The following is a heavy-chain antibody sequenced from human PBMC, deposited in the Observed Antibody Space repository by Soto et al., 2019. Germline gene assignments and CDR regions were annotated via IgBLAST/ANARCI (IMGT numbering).Heavy chain of an antibody. CDR2: ISGSGGST. CDR1: GFTFSSYA. J-gene: IGHJ4*02. CDR3: AKGSSGWYERFDY. V-gene: IGHV3-23*01. D-gene: IGHD6-19*01. Sequence: EVPLLESGGGLVQPGGSLRLSCAASGFTFSSYAMSWVRQAPGKGLEWVSAISGSGGSTYYADSVKGRFTISRDNSKNTLCLQMNSLRAEDTAVYYCAKGSSGWYERFDYWGQGTLVTVSS.